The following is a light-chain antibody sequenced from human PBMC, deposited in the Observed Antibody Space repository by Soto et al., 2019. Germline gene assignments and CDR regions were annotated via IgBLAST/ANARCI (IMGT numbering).Light chain of an antibody. CDR1: SSDIGGYSY. J-gene: IGLJ1*01. Sequence: QSALTQPASVSGSPGQSISISCTGNSSDIGGYSYVCWYQQHPGRAPKLMIYDVSNRPSEVSDRFSASKSGNTASLTIAGLQAEDEADYYCASYTSVNTRVFGTGTKVTVL. CDR2: DVS. V-gene: IGLV2-14*01. CDR3: ASYTSVNTRV.